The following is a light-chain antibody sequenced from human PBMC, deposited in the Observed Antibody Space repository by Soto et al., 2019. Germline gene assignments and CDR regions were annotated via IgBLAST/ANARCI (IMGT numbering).Light chain of an antibody. J-gene: IGKJ5*01. CDR1: QSVSSY. V-gene: IGKV3-11*01. CDR3: QQRKFWQVP. CDR2: DAS. Sequence: PVTLSLTTSERATLSCRASQSVSSYLAWYQQKPGQAPRLLIYDASNRATGIPARFSGSGSGTDFTLTIISLEAEDVAVYYCQQRKFWQVPFCQVTRLAIK.